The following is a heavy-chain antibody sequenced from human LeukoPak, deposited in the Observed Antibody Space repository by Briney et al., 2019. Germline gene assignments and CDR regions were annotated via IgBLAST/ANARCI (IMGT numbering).Heavy chain of an antibody. J-gene: IGHJ3*02. D-gene: IGHD3-10*01. V-gene: IGHV4-59*01. CDR2: VYYSGST. Sequence: SETLSLTCTVSGDFITAYYWSWIRQPPGKGLEWIGYVYYSGSTEYNPSLRSRVTISLEMSKHQFSLNLTSVTAADTAVYYCARWGGKDAFDIWGQGTMVTVSS. CDR1: GDFITAYY. CDR3: ARWGGKDAFDI.